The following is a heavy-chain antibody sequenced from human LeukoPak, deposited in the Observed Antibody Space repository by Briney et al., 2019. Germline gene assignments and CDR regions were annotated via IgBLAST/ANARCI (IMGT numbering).Heavy chain of an antibody. D-gene: IGHD6-19*01. Sequence: LSGGSLRLSCEASGFTFSAYAMTWVRQPPGKGLEWVSTINANSGTTSYAASVRGRFTISRDNSKNTLYLQVNTLRADDTATYYCAKPVSGGLAVTADWFHPWGQGTLVVVSS. CDR3: AKPVSGGLAVTADWFHP. CDR1: GFTFSAYA. V-gene: IGHV3-23*01. J-gene: IGHJ5*01. CDR2: INANSGTT.